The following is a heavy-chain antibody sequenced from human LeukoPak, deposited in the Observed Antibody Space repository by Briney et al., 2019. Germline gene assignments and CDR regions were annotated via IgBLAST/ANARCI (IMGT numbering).Heavy chain of an antibody. CDR1: GDSVFSNSS. Sequence: SQTLSLTCAISGDSVFSNSSWNWIRQSPSRGLEWLGRTYYRSKWYNDYVVSVKSRITINPDTSKNQFSLQLNSVTPEDTAVYYCTREEAGYDYYGMDVWGQGTTVTVSS. CDR2: TYYRSKWYN. V-gene: IGHV6-1*01. J-gene: IGHJ6*02. D-gene: IGHD6-13*01. CDR3: TREEAGYDYYGMDV.